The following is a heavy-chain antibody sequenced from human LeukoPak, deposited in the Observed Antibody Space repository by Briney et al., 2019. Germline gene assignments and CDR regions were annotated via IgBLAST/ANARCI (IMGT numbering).Heavy chain of an antibody. CDR2: ISWDASGS. D-gene: IGHD5-18*01. Sequence: GVSLRLSCAASGFIFGDYAMYWFRRPPGKGLEWVSLISWDASGSFYSDSVKGRLTISRDNTKNSLFLQMNSLKTDDTALYYCAKGRRRGYAYGPADYWGPGTLVAVSS. CDR1: GFIFGDYA. V-gene: IGHV3-43*01. J-gene: IGHJ4*02. CDR3: AKGRRRGYAYGPADY.